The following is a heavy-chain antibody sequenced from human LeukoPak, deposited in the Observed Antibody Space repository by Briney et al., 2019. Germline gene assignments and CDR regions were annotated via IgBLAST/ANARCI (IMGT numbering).Heavy chain of an antibody. CDR3: ARVGGAITGTTGLKNWFDP. D-gene: IGHD1-7*01. J-gene: IGHJ5*02. V-gene: IGHV1-69*05. Sequence: SVRVSCKASGGTFSSYAISWVRQAPGQGLECMGGIIPIFGTANYAQKFQGRVTITTDESTSTAYMELSSLRSEDTAVYYCARVGGAITGTTGLKNWFDPWGQGTLVTVSA. CDR2: IIPIFGTA. CDR1: GGTFSSYA.